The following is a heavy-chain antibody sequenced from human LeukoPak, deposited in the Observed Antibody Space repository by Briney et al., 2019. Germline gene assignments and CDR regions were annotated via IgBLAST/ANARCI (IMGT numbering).Heavy chain of an antibody. CDR3: AGGDYYESSGYYN. J-gene: IGHJ4*02. V-gene: IGHV3-21*01. D-gene: IGHD3-22*01. CDR1: GFTFSSYS. CDR2: INSSSSYK. Sequence: GGSVRLSCAASGFTFSSYSMNWVRQAPGKGLEWVSSINSSSSYKYYAGSVNGRFTISRDNPKHSLYLQMNSLRAEDTAVYYCAGGDYYESSGYYNWGQGTLVTVSS.